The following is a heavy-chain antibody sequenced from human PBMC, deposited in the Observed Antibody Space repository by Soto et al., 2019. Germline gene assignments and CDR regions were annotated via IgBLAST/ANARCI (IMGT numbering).Heavy chain of an antibody. Sequence: SETLSLTCTVSGGSVSSSSYYWGWVRQPPGKGLEWIGSVYYSGSTYYNPSLESRVTISVDKSKNQFPLKLMSLSAADTAVYYCGRLEGLATISYYFYYWGQGALVTVSS. CDR3: GRLEGLATISYYFYY. CDR2: VYYSGST. J-gene: IGHJ4*02. CDR1: GGSVSSSSYY. D-gene: IGHD3-9*01. V-gene: IGHV4-39*01.